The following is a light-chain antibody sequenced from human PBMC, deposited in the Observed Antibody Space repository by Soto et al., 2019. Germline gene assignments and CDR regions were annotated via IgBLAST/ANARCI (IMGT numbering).Light chain of an antibody. J-gene: IGLJ1*01. CDR3: SLSYSGALYV. Sequence: QAVVTQEPSLTVSPGGTVTLTCGSSTGAVTSGHYPYWFQQKPGQAPRTLIYDTSNKHSWTPARFSGSLLGGKAALTLSGAQPEDEAEYYCSLSYSGALYVFGTGTKSPS. CDR2: DTS. CDR1: TGAVTSGHY. V-gene: IGLV7-46*01.